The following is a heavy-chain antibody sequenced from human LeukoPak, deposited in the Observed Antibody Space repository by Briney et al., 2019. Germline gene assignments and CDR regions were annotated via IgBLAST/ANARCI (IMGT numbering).Heavy chain of an antibody. CDR1: GYTFTDYA. Sequence: ASVKVSCKTSGYTFTDYAVQWVRQAPGQRLEWIGWINAGNGKTKYSQKFQDRVTITRDTSATTAYLDLNSLRSEDTAVYYCARARWTFTVTTYYLDYWGQGTLVPVSS. CDR3: ARARWTFTVTTYYLDY. CDR2: INAGNGKT. J-gene: IGHJ4*02. D-gene: IGHD4-17*01. V-gene: IGHV1-3*01.